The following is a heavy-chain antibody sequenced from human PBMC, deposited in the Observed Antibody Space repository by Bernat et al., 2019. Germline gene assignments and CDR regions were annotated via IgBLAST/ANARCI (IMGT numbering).Heavy chain of an antibody. CDR2: IYYSGST. D-gene: IGHD6-6*01. J-gene: IGHJ6*03. CDR1: GGSISSYY. CDR3: ASGRGGYSSSSRGGGYYYYYYMDV. V-gene: IGHV4-59*01. Sequence: QVQLQESGPGLVKPSETLSLTCTVSGGSISSYYWSWIRQPPGKGLEWIGYIYYSGSTNYNPSLKSRVTISVDTSKNQFSLKLSSVTAADTAVYYCASGRGGYSSSSRGGGYYYYYYMDVWGKGTTVTVSS.